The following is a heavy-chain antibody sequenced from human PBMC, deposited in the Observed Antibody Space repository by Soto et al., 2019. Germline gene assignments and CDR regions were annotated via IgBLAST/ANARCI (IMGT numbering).Heavy chain of an antibody. CDR2: IYTSGST. CDR3: ARVRMEWELPVQGNWFDP. V-gene: IGHV4-4*07. CDR1: GGSISSYY. J-gene: IGHJ5*02. Sequence: QVQLQESGPGLVKPSETLSLTCTVSGGSISSYYWSWIRQPAGKGLEWIGRIYTSGSTNYNPSLKSRVTMSVDTSKNQFSLKLSSVTAADTAVYYCARVRMEWELPVQGNWFDPRGQGTLVTVSS. D-gene: IGHD1-26*01.